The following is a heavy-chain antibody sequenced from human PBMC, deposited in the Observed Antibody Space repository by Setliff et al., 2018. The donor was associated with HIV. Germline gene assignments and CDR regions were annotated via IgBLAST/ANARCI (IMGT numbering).Heavy chain of an antibody. CDR1: GGSIRSDSYY. CDR3: AREERLSAVAGTMYYYYAMDV. J-gene: IGHJ6*02. V-gene: IGHV4-61*02. Sequence: SETLSLTCTVSGGSIRSDSYYWTWIRQPAGEGLVWIGRIYSSGNTNYNPSLESRVTISVDTSKNQFSLKLSSVTAADTAVYYCAREERLSAVAGTMYYYYAMDVWGQGTTVTVSS. D-gene: IGHD6-19*01. CDR2: IYSSGNT.